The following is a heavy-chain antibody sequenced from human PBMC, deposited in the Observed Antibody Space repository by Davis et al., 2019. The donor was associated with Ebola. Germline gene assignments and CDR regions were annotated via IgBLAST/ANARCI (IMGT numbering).Heavy chain of an antibody. V-gene: IGHV3-30-3*01. CDR3: ARGGAGMDV. CDR2: ISYDGSDK. CDR1: GFTLSTYA. Sequence: GESLKTSCAASGFTLSTYAMHWVRQAPGKGLEWVAIISYDGSDKYYVDSVKGRFTISRDNSKNTLYLQMNSLRAEDTAVYYCARGGAGMDVWGQGTTVTVSS. J-gene: IGHJ6*02.